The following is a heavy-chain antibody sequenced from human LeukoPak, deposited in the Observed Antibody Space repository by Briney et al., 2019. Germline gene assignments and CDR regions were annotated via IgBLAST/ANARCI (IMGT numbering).Heavy chain of an antibody. CDR1: GGSISSSSYY. CDR2: TYYSGST. V-gene: IGHV4-39*01. J-gene: IGHJ4*02. CDR3: ARQEGSQNFDY. Sequence: PSETLSLTCTVSGGSISSSSYYWGWIRQPPGKGLEWIGSTYYSGSTYYNPPLKSRVTISVDTSKNQFSLKLSSVTAADTAVYYCARQEGSQNFDYWGQGTLVTVSS.